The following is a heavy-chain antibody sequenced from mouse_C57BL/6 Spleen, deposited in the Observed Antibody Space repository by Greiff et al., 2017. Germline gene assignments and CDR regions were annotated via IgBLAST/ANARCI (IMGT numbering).Heavy chain of an antibody. D-gene: IGHD2-5*01. CDR3: ARSYYSNYDWFAY. J-gene: IGHJ3*01. V-gene: IGHV14-2*01. CDR2: IDPEGGET. Sequence: VQLQQSGAELVKPGASVKLSCTASGFNIKDYYMHWVKQRTEQGLEWIGRIDPEGGETKYAPKFQGKATITADTSSNTAYLQLISLTSEDTAVYYCARSYYSNYDWFAYWGQGTLVTVSA. CDR1: GFNIKDYY.